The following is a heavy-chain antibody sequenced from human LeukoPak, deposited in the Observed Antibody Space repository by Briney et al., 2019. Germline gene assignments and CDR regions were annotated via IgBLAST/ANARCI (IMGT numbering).Heavy chain of an antibody. CDR3: ARGDHYYDSSGASHY. V-gene: IGHV1-18*01. Sequence: QGLEWMGWISAYNGNTNYAQKLQGRVTMTTDTSTSTAYMELRSLRSDDTAVYYCARGDHYYDSSGASHYWGQGTLVTVSS. J-gene: IGHJ4*02. CDR2: ISAYNGNT. D-gene: IGHD3-22*01.